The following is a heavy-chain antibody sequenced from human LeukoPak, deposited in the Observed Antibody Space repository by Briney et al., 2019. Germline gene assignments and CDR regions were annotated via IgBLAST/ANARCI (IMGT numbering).Heavy chain of an antibody. D-gene: IGHD3-22*01. Sequence: SETLSLTCTVSGGSVSSGSYYWSWIRQPPGKGLEWIGYIYYRGSTNYNPSLKSRVTISVDTSKNQFSLKLSSVTAADTAVHYCASLRSDSSGYYNLRIDYWGQGTLVTVSS. CDR3: ASLRSDSSGYYNLRIDY. CDR2: IYYRGST. CDR1: GGSVSSGSYY. J-gene: IGHJ4*02. V-gene: IGHV4-61*01.